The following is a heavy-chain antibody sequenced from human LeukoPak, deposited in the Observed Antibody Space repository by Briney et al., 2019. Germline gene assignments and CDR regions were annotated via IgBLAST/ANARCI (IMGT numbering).Heavy chain of an antibody. D-gene: IGHD6-19*01. CDR1: GGTFSSYA. CDR3: APGGSSASWSTVGYFDH. V-gene: IGHV1-69*05. CDR2: IIPIFGTA. Sequence: ASVKVSCKASGGTFSSYAISWVRQAPGQGLEWMGGIIPIFGTANYAQKFQGRVTMTRDTSISTAYMELSRLRSDDTAVYYCAPGGSSASWSTVGYFDHWGQGTLVTVSS. J-gene: IGHJ4*02.